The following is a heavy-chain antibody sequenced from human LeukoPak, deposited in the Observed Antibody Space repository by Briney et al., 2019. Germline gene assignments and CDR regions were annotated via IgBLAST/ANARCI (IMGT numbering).Heavy chain of an antibody. D-gene: IGHD5-18*01. Sequence: GGSLRLSCAASGFTFSSYWMSWVRQAPGKGLEWVANIKKDGSEKYYVDSVKGRFTISRDNAKTSLYLQMTSLRAEDTAVYYCARELSGVAGYTYGRGIDYWGQGTLVTVSS. V-gene: IGHV3-7*01. J-gene: IGHJ4*02. CDR3: ARELSGVAGYTYGRGIDY. CDR2: IKKDGSEK. CDR1: GFTFSSYW.